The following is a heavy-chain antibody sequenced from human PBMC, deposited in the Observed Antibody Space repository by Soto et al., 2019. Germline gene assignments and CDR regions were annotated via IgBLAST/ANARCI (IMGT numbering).Heavy chain of an antibody. CDR1: GYTFTNHY. CDR2: INPSVGST. CDR3: ARGLRYPSAIGRCYYYYSNL. V-gene: IGHV1-46*03. J-gene: IGHJ6*03. D-gene: IGHD2-2*02. Sequence: QVQLVQSGGEVKKPGASVRISCRASGYTFTNHYIHWVRQAPGQGLEWMGIINPSVGSTSYARKFQGRGTITRGTSTNSVYMARSSLTSDDPAVYFCARGLRYPSAIGRCYYYYSNLCGSWTKVTVSS.